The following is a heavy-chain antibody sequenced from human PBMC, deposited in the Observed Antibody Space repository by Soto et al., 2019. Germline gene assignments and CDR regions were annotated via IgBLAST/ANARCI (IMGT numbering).Heavy chain of an antibody. CDR1: GGSIRVQSYY. CDR3: TRRYNWNDYYFDP. V-gene: IGHV4-39*01. Sequence: SETLSLTCTVSGGSIRVQSYYWTWIRQTPGKGLEWVGSPYYSGTSYFNPALKGRVTISVDTSTNKFSLRLTSVTAADTAVYYCTRRYNWNDYYFDPWGQGTLVTVSS. J-gene: IGHJ5*02. CDR2: PYYSGTS. D-gene: IGHD1-20*01.